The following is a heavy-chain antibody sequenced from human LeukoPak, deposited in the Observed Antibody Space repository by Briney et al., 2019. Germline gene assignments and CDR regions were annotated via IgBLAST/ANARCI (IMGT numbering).Heavy chain of an antibody. CDR3: ARDHNYAFDN. V-gene: IGHV3-48*01. CDR1: GFPFIEYS. D-gene: IGHD1-1*01. CDR2: IGIDRGNT. J-gene: IGHJ4*02. Sequence: GGSLRLSCTASGFPFIEYSMNWVRQVPGKGLEWISYIGIDRGNTKYADSVRGRFTISADKAKNSLYLQMNSLRVGDTAVYYCARDHNYAFDNWGQGTLVSVAS.